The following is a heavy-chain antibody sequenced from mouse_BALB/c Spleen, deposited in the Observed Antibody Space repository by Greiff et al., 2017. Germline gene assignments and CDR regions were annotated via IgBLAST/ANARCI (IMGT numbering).Heavy chain of an antibody. D-gene: IGHD1-1*01. CDR3: AKPNFYYGSSSPNAMDY. CDR2: IWGDGST. J-gene: IGHJ4*01. V-gene: IGHV2-3*01. CDR1: GFSLSRYS. Sequence: QVHVKQSGPGLVAPSQSLSITCTVSGFSLSRYSVHWVRQPPGKGLEWLGVIWGDGSTNYHSALISRLSISKDNSKSQVFLKLNSLQTDDTATYYCAKPNFYYGSSSPNAMDYWGQGTSVTVSS.